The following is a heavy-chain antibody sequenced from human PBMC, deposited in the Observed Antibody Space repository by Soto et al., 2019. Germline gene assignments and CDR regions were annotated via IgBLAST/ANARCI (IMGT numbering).Heavy chain of an antibody. J-gene: IGHJ5*02. V-gene: IGHV3-30*18. CDR2: ISYDGSNK. Sequence: GGSLRLSCAASGFTFSSYGMHWVRQAPGKGLEWVAVISYDGSNKYYADSVKGRFTISRDNSKNTLYLQMNSLRAEDTAVYYCAKGGAAAGPCWFDPWGQGTLVTVSS. CDR3: AKGGAAAGPCWFDP. CDR1: GFTFSSYG. D-gene: IGHD6-13*01.